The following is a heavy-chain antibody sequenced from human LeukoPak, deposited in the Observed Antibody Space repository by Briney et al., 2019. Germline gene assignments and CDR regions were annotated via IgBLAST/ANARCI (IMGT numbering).Heavy chain of an antibody. J-gene: IGHJ5*02. V-gene: IGHV3-30*03. CDR3: ARESVEQWLVEFHWFDP. Sequence: GGSLRLSCAASGFTFSSYGMHWVRQAPGKGLEWVAVISYDGSNKYYADSVKGRFTISRDNSKNTLYLQTNSLRAEDTAVYYCARESVEQWLVEFHWFDPWGQGTLVTVSS. CDR1: GFTFSSYG. CDR2: ISYDGSNK. D-gene: IGHD6-19*01.